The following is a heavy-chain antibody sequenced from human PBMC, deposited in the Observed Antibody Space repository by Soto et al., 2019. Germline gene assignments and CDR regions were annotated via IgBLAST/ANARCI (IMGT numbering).Heavy chain of an antibody. V-gene: IGHV4-59*11. D-gene: IGHD3-22*01. CDR2: IYYSGST. CDR1: GGSISSHY. J-gene: IGHJ5*02. Sequence: SETLSLTCTVSGGSISSHYWSWIRQPPGKGLEWIGYIYYSGSTNYNPSLKSRVTISVDTSKNQFSLKLSSVTAADTAVYYCARGLDYYDSSGPGGNWFDPWGQGTLVTVSS. CDR3: ARGLDYYDSSGPGGNWFDP.